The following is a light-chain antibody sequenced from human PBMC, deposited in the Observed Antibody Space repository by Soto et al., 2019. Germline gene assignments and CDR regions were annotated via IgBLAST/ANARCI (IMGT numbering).Light chain of an antibody. CDR2: EGS. CDR1: SSDVGSYNL. J-gene: IGLJ2*01. Sequence: QSALTQPASVSGSPGQSITISCTGTSSDVGSYNLVSWYQQHPGKAPKFMIYEGSKQPSGVSNRFSGSKSGNTASLTISGLRAEDEADYYCCSYAGSYVVFGGGTKLTVL. V-gene: IGLV2-23*01. CDR3: CSYAGSYVV.